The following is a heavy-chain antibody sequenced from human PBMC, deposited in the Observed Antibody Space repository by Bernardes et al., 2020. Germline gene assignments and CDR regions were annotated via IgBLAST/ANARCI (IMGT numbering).Heavy chain of an antibody. V-gene: IGHV3-53*01. D-gene: IGHD2-21*02. CDR3: ARGANWPPAINYFDP. J-gene: IGHJ5*02. CDR2: IYSGGST. Sequence: GGSLRLSCAASGFTVSSTYMSWVRQAPGKGLEWVSLIYSGGSTYYADSVKGRFTISRDNSKNTLYLQMNSLRAEDTAVFYCARGANWPPAINYFDPWGQGTLVTVSS. CDR1: GFTVSSTY.